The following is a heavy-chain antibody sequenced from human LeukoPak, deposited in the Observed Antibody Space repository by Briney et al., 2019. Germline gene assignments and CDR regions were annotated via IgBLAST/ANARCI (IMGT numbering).Heavy chain of an antibody. D-gene: IGHD3-3*01. CDR3: ARAITIFGVVIGY. CDR2: ISSSSSYI. Sequence: GGSLRLSCAASGFTFSSYSMNWVRQAPGKGLEWVSSISSSSSYIYYADSVKGRFTISRDNAKNSLYLQMNSLRAEDTAVYYCARAITIFGVVIGYWGQGTLVTVSS. V-gene: IGHV3-21*01. CDR1: GFTFSSYS. J-gene: IGHJ4*02.